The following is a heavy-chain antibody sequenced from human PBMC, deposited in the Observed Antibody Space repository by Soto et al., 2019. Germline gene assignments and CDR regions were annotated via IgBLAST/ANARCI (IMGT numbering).Heavy chain of an antibody. V-gene: IGHV1-8*01. CDR1: GYTFTSYD. J-gene: IGHJ6*02. CDR2: MNPNSGNT. D-gene: IGHD3-3*01. Sequence: GASVKVSCKASGYTFTSYDINWVRQATGQGLEWRGWMNPNSGNTGYAQKFQGRVTMTRNTSISTAYMELSSLRSEDTAVYYCARLTLFRVVGYYGMDVWGQGTTVTVSS. CDR3: ARLTLFRVVGYYGMDV.